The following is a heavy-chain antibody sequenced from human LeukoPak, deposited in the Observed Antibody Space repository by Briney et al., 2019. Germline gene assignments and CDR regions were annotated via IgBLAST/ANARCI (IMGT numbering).Heavy chain of an antibody. J-gene: IGHJ4*02. Sequence: GGSLRLSCAASGFTFNDYTMNWVRQAPGKGLEWVSSISSSSIYIFYADSLKGRFTISRDNAKNSLYLQMNSLRVEDTAVYYCATGLPSCSSSWYPGYWGQGTLVTVSS. CDR2: ISSSSIYI. D-gene: IGHD6-13*01. CDR3: ATGLPSCSSSWYPGY. V-gene: IGHV3-21*01. CDR1: GFTFNDYT.